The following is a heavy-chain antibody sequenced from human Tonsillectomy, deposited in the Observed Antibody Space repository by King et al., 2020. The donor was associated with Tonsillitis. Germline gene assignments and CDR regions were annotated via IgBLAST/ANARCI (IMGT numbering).Heavy chain of an antibody. CDR3: ARDQGDDGDYDYYYYGMDV. J-gene: IGHJ6*02. V-gene: IGHV3-11*06. CDR2: ISSSSSYT. D-gene: IGHD4-17*01. CDR1: GFTFSDYY. Sequence: VQLVESGGGLVKPGGSLRLSCAASGFTFSDYYMSWIRQAPGKGLEWVSYISSSSSYTNYADSVKGRFTISRDNAKNSLYLQMNSLRAEDTAVYYCARDQGDDGDYDYYYYGMDVWGRGTTVTVSS.